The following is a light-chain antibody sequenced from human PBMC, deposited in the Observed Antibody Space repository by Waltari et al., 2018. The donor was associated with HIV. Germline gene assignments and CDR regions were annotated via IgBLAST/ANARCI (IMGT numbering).Light chain of an antibody. J-gene: IGLJ2*01. Sequence: QSVLTQPPSASGTPGQRVTISCSGSSSNIGSNTVNWYQQLPGTAPKLLIYNNNQRPSGVRDRFSGSKSGTSASLAISGLQSEDEADYYCAAWDDSRNGVIFGGGTKLTVL. CDR3: AAWDDSRNGVI. V-gene: IGLV1-44*01. CDR2: NNN. CDR1: SSNIGSNT.